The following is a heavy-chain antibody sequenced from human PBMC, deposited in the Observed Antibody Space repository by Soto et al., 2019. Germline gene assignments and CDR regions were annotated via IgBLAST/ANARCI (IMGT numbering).Heavy chain of an antibody. Sequence: QVQLVESGGGLVKTGGSLRVSCVASGFTFSDYFMSWIRQAPGKGLEWLSYISNNANTIYYADSVRGRFSISGDNARNSLYLQMHSLRADDTAVYYCARGSLRWIGAQNWFDTWGQGTLVTVSS. J-gene: IGHJ5*02. CDR3: ARGSLRWIGAQNWFDT. CDR1: GFTFSDYF. CDR2: ISNNANTI. V-gene: IGHV3-11*01. D-gene: IGHD3-10*01.